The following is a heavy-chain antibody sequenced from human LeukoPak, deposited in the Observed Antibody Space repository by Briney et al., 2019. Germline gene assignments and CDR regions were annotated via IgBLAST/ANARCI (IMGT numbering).Heavy chain of an antibody. CDR2: IWYDGSNK. CDR1: GFTFSSYW. D-gene: IGHD3-10*01. V-gene: IGHV3-33*06. Sequence: GGSLRLSCAASGFTFSSYWMSWVRQAPGKGLEWVAVIWYDGSNKYYADSVKGRFTISRDNSKNTLYLQMNSLRAEDTAVYYCAKDPIRYGSGSYVDYWGQGTLVTVSS. J-gene: IGHJ4*02. CDR3: AKDPIRYGSGSYVDY.